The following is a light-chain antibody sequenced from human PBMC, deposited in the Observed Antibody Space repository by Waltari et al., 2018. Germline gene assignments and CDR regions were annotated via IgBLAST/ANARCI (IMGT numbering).Light chain of an antibody. CDR3: QVWDSNNDHWV. J-gene: IGLJ3*02. Sequence: SYVVTQAPSVSVAPGTTARITCGGNNIGSKSVNWYRQKPGQAPVLVMYYDKDRPSGIPERCSGSNSGNTATLIISRVEAGDEADYYCQVWDSNNDHWVFGGGTRLTV. V-gene: IGLV3-21*04. CDR1: NIGSKS. CDR2: YDK.